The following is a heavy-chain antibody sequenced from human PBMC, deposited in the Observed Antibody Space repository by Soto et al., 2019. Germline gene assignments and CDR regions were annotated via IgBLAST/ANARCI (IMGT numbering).Heavy chain of an antibody. J-gene: IGHJ4*02. CDR3: ARDRYSYGFSLDY. V-gene: IGHV4-34*09. CDR1: GGSFSGYY. Sequence: SETLSLTCAVYGGSFSGYYWSWIRQPPGKGLEWIGEINHSGSTYYNPSLKSRVTISVDTSKNQFSLKLSSVTAADTAVYYCARDRYSYGFSLDYWGQGTLVTVSS. D-gene: IGHD5-18*01. CDR2: INHSGST.